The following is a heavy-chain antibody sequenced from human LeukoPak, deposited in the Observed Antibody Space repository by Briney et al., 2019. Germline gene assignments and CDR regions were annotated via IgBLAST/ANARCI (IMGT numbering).Heavy chain of an antibody. Sequence: PSETLSLTCTVSGGSINSYYWSWIRQPPGKGLEWIGYIYYSGSTEYNPSLKSRVTISVDTSKNQFYLKMSSVTAADTAVYYCARARDGHINNWFDPWGQGTLVTVSS. CDR2: IYYSGST. D-gene: IGHD5-24*01. CDR3: ARARDGHINNWFDP. V-gene: IGHV4-59*01. CDR1: GGSINSYY. J-gene: IGHJ5*02.